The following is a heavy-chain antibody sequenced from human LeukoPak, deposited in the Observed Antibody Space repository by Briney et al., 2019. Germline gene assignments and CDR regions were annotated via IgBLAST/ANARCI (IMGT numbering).Heavy chain of an antibody. V-gene: IGHV1-69*05. Sequence: VASVKVSCKASGGTFSSYAISWVRQAPRQGLEWMGGIIPIFGTANYAQKLQGRVTMTTDTSTSTAYMELRSLRSDDTAVYYCARDTTGFDYWGQGTLVTVSS. CDR2: IIPIFGTA. D-gene: IGHD1-1*01. J-gene: IGHJ4*02. CDR3: ARDTTGFDY. CDR1: GGTFSSYA.